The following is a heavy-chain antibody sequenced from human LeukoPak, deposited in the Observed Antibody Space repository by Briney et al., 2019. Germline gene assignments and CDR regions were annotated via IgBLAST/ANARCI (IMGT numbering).Heavy chain of an antibody. CDR2: IYYSGST. CDR1: GGSISSGGYY. Sequence: SETLSLTCTVSGGSISSGGYYWSWIRQHPGKGLEWIGYIYYSGSTNYNPSLKSRVTISVDTSKNQFSLKLSSVTAADTAVYYCARLAVAGLFDYWGQGTLVTVSS. J-gene: IGHJ4*02. D-gene: IGHD6-19*01. V-gene: IGHV4-61*08. CDR3: ARLAVAGLFDY.